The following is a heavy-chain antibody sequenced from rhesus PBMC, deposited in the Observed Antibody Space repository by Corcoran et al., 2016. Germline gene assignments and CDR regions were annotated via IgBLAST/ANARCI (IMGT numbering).Heavy chain of an antibody. CDR2: SKYSGST. J-gene: IGHJ4*01. CDR1: GGSISSGYYY. Sequence: QVQLQESGPGLVKPSETLSLTCAVSGGSISSGYYYWSWIRQPPGKGLEWIGYSKYSGSTSYNPSRKSRGTIARDTAKNQFYLKLSSVTAADTAVYYCARVGIAAEIDYGGQGVLVTVSS. V-gene: IGHV4-122*02. D-gene: IGHD6-13*01. CDR3: ARVGIAAEIDY.